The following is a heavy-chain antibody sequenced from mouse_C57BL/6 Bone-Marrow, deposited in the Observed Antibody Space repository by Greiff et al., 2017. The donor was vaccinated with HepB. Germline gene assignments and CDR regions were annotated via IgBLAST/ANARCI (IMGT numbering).Heavy chain of an antibody. CDR2: TFYSGIT. Sequence: EVKLQESGPSLVRPSQTLSLTCTVTGFSINSDCYWIWIRQFPGNKLEYIGYTFYSGITYYNPSLESRTYITRDTSKNQFSLKLRSVTTEDTATYYCASRSLPLYYGYDEDAMDYWGQGTSVTVSS. D-gene: IGHD2-2*01. V-gene: IGHV3-3*01. CDR3: ASRSLPLYYGYDEDAMDY. CDR1: GFSINSDCY. J-gene: IGHJ4*01.